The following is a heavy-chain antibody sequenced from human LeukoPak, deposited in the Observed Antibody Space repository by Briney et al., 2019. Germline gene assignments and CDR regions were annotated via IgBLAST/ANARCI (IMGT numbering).Heavy chain of an antibody. J-gene: IGHJ4*02. CDR3: ARDPGIPAAGTVGYFDY. D-gene: IGHD6-13*01. V-gene: IGHV3-7*01. CDR1: GFTFSSYW. CDR2: IKQDESEK. Sequence: GGSLRLSCTASGFTFSSYWMSWVRQAPGKGLEWVANIKQDESEKFYVDSVKGRFTISRDNAKNSLYLQMNSLRAENTAVYYCARDPGIPAAGTVGYFDYWGQGTLVTVSS.